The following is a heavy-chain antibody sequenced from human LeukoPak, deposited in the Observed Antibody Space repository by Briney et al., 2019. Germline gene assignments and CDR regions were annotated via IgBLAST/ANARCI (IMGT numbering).Heavy chain of an antibody. CDR1: GDSISSSY. CDR2: VHYTGKT. J-gene: IGHJ4*02. Sequence: SETLSLTCTASGDSISSSYWSWIRQPRGQRLERVGYVHYTGKTNYNPSLNNRATISVDMSKNQFSLTLTSVTVADTAMYYCARGYYDRSGSSNPFDSWGQGTLVTVSA. D-gene: IGHD3-22*01. CDR3: ARGYYDRSGSSNPFDS. V-gene: IGHV4-59*01.